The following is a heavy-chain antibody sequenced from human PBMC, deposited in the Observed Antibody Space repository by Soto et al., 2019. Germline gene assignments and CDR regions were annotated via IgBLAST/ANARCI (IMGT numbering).Heavy chain of an antibody. CDR3: ARDRCTTDKCYTHHFDV. CDR2: IVPLFRTT. V-gene: IGHV1-69*01. J-gene: IGHJ6*02. Sequence: QVQLVQSGAEAKKPGSSVKVSCKTSGGTFSSYAISWVRQAPGQGLEWMGGIVPLFRTTNYAQKFQGRVTLTTEASTGTASLELRSLRSDDTAVYYCARDRCTTDKCYTHHFDVWGQGTTVTVSS. D-gene: IGHD2-8*01. CDR1: GGTFSSYA.